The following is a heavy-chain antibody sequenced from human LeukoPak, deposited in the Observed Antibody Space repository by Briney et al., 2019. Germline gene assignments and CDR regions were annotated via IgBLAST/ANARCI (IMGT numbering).Heavy chain of an antibody. V-gene: IGHV3-23*01. CDR3: AKDLDSLLGLGAFDI. Sequence: GGSLRLSCEASGFTFSNHAMHWARQAPGKGLEWVSTISNTSDVTSYADSVKGRFTISRDNSKNTLYLQMNSLRAEDAAVYYCAKDLDSLLGLGAFDIWGQGTMVTVSS. J-gene: IGHJ3*02. CDR2: ISNTSDVT. D-gene: IGHD3-16*02. CDR1: GFTFSNHA.